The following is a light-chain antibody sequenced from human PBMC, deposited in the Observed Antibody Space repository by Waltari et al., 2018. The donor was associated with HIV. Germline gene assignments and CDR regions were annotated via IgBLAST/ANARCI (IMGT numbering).Light chain of an antibody. V-gene: IGLV6-57*02. CDR1: SGSIASNP. CDR2: EDD. Sequence: NFMLTQPHSVSESPGKTVSISCTASSGSIASNPVQWYQHRPVGAPNTVIYEDDQRPSGVPDRFSGSIDTSSNSASLSISGVKTEDEADYYCQTYDSGKQWVFGGGTKLTVL. CDR3: QTYDSGKQWV. J-gene: IGLJ3*02.